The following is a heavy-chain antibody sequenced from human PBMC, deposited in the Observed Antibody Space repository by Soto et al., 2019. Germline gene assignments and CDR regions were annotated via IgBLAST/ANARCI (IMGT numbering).Heavy chain of an antibody. J-gene: IGHJ3*02. D-gene: IGHD3-9*01. CDR3: ARDLTDDAFDS. V-gene: IGHV3-7*03. CDR2: IKQDGSEI. Sequence: GGSLRLSCAASGITFSNFGMSWVRQAPGKGLEWVAKIKQDGSEILYVGSVKGRFAVSRDNAKNSLYLQMNSLRAEDTAVYYCARDLTDDAFDSWGQGTMVT. CDR1: GITFSNFG.